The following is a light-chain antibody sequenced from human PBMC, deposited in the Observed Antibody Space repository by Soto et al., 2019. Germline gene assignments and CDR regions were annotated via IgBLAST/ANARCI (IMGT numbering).Light chain of an antibody. Sequence: SSELTQPPPVSVSPGQTATITCSGAALPKQHAYWYQQKPGQAPVLVIYKDIERPSGIPDRFSGSSSGTTVTLTISGAQADDEAVYHCQSADRIDAHPVFGGGTQLTAL. J-gene: IGLJ3*02. CDR2: KDI. V-gene: IGLV3-25*02. CDR3: QSADRIDAHPV. CDR1: ALPKQH.